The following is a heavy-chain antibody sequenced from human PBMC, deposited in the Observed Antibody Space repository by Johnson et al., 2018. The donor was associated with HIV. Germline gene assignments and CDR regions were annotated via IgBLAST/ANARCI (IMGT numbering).Heavy chain of an antibody. V-gene: IGHV3-30*03. D-gene: IGHD6-13*01. J-gene: IGHJ3*02. CDR2: ISYDGRT. CDR3: ARDFESAAGI. Sequence: QVQLVESGGGVVQPGRSLRLSCAASGFTFSSYCMHWVRQAPGKGLEWAAVISYDGRTYHADSVKGRFTLSRDNSKNTLYLQMNSLRAEDTAVYYCARDFESAAGIWGQGTMVTVSS. CDR1: GFTFSSYC.